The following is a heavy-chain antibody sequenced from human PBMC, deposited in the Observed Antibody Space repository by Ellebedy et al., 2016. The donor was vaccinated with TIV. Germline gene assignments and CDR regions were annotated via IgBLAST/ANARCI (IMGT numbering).Heavy chain of an antibody. J-gene: IGHJ5*02. V-gene: IGHV1-18*01. D-gene: IGHD5-24*01. CDR2: VTAYNRDT. Sequence: AASVKVSCKASGYSFTSHGITWVRQAPGQGLQWMGWVTAYNRDTYSGQNFQGRVTFTTVTSSSTAYLDLRSLTSNDTGVYYCARGAMALSWGQGTLVTVSS. CDR3: ARGAMALS. CDR1: GYSFTSHG.